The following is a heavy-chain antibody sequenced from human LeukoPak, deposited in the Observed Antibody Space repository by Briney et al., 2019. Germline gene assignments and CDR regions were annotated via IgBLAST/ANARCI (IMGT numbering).Heavy chain of an antibody. J-gene: IGHJ4*02. V-gene: IGHV3-66*02. D-gene: IGHD2-2*01. Sequence: GGSLRLSCAASGFTVSSNYMSWVRQAPGKELEWVSVIYSGGSTYYADSVKGRFTISRDNSKNTLYLQMNSLRAEDTAVYYCARVVVPATYFDYWGQGTLVTVSS. CDR1: GFTVSSNY. CDR3: ARVVVPATYFDY. CDR2: IYSGGST.